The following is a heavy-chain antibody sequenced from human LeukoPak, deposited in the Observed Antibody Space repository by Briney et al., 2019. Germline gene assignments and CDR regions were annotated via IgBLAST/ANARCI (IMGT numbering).Heavy chain of an antibody. CDR1: GFTFSDYY. Sequence: PGGSLRLSCAASGFTFSDYYMSWIRQAPGKGLEWFSYISSSSSYTNYADSVKGRFTIPRDNAKNSLYLQMNSLRAEDTAVYYCARGFLADLSMVWVDYWGQGTLVTVSS. V-gene: IGHV3-11*06. CDR3: ARGFLADLSMVWVDY. CDR2: ISSSSSYT. J-gene: IGHJ4*02. D-gene: IGHD3-10*01.